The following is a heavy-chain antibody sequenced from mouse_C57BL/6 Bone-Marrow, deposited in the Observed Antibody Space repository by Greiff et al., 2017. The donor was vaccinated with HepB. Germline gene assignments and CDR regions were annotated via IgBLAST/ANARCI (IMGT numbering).Heavy chain of an antibody. J-gene: IGHJ4*01. V-gene: IGHV1-15*01. CDR3: TTPLFITTVVALYYYAMDY. Sequence: VQLQQSGAELVRPGASVTLSCKASGYTFTDYEMHWVKQTPVHGLEWIGAIDPETGGTAYNQKFKGKAILTADKSSSTAYMELRSLTSEDTAVYYCTTPLFITTVVALYYYAMDYWGQGTSVTVSS. CDR2: IDPETGGT. CDR1: GYTFTDYE. D-gene: IGHD1-1*01.